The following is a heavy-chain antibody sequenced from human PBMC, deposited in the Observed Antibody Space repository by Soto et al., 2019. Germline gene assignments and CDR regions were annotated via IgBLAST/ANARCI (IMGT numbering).Heavy chain of an antibody. CDR3: AHEISDGFYPNYFDP. J-gene: IGHJ5*02. V-gene: IGHV2-5*01. Sequence: SGPTLVNPTQTLTLTCTFSGFSLSMNGVGVGWIRQPPGEALEWLALIYWNDAKRYNPSLQNRLAITKDTSRNQVVLTMTNMDPADTATYYCAHEISDGFYPNYFDPWGQGTMVTVS. CDR2: IYWNDAK. CDR1: GFSLSMNGVG. D-gene: IGHD3-3*01.